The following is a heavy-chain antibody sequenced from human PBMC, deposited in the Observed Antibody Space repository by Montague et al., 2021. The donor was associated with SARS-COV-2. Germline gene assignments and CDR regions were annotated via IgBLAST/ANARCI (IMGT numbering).Heavy chain of an antibody. J-gene: IGHJ4*02. CDR3: ARDLGKGFSGYDTGGGFDY. CDR2: ISFAGGT. V-gene: IGHV4-39*07. D-gene: IGHD5-12*01. Sequence: SETLSLTCSVSGGSISSSNSFWGWIRRPPGKGLEWIGSISFAGGTSYXXXLKSRVTISVDTSKNQFSLRLTSVTAADAAVYWCARDLGKGFSGYDTGGGFDYWGQGALVSVSS. CDR1: GGSISSSNSF.